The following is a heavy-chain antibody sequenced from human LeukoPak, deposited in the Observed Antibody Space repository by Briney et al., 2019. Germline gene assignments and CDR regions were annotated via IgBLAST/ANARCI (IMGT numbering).Heavy chain of an antibody. CDR2: IVVGSGNT. CDR1: GFTFTNSA. J-gene: IGHJ5*02. Sequence: SVKVSCKASGFTFTNSAVLWVRQARGQRFEWIGWIVVGSGNTNFAQKFQERVTITRDMSTTTAYMEVSSLRSEDTAVYYCAAATFYYDNSRDNWFDPWGQGTPVTVSS. V-gene: IGHV1-58*01. CDR3: AAATFYYDNSRDNWFDP. D-gene: IGHD3-22*01.